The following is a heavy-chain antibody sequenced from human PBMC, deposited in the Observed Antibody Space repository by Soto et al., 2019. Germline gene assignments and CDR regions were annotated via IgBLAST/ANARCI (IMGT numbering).Heavy chain of an antibody. J-gene: IGHJ4*02. D-gene: IGHD3-22*01. CDR2: IKQDGSEK. CDR3: AREGVTMIVVGTYYFDY. V-gene: IGHV3-7*05. Sequence: GGSLSLSCAASGFTFSSYWMSWVRQAPGKGLEWVANIKQDGSEKYYVDSVKGRFTISRDNAKNSLYLQMNSLRAEDTAVYYCAREGVTMIVVGTYYFDYWGQGTLVTVSS. CDR1: GFTFSSYW.